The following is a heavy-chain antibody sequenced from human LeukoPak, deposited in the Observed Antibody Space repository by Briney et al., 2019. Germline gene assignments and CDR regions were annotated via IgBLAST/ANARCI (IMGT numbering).Heavy chain of an antibody. CDR3: XXXXAYGDYFKHFDY. CDR1: GGSISSYP. J-gene: IGHJ4*02. V-gene: IGHV4-59*01. D-gene: IGHD4-17*01. Sequence: SETLSLTCTVSGGSISSYPWNWIRQSPGKALEWIGSIYFSGSSNFNPSLKSRVSMSADTAKRQFFLKLRSVTAADAALYYCXXXXAYGDYFKHFDYWGRGTLVTVSS. CDR2: IYFSGSS.